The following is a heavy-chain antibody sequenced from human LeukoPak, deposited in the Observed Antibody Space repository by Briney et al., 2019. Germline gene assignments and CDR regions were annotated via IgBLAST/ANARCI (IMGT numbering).Heavy chain of an antibody. D-gene: IGHD4-17*01. CDR1: GGSFSGYY. Sequence: SETLSLTCAVYGGSFSGYYWSWIRHPPGKGLEWIGEINHSGSTNCNPSLKSRVTISVDTSKNQFSLKLSSVTAADTAVYYCARGPPTVTRKKQQRTFLDYFQHWGQGTLVTVSS. CDR2: INHSGST. CDR3: ARGPPTVTRKKQQRTFLDYFQH. V-gene: IGHV4-34*01. J-gene: IGHJ1*01.